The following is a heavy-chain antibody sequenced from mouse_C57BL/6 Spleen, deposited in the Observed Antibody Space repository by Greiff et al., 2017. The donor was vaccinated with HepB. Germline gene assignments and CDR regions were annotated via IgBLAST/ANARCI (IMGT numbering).Heavy chain of an antibody. V-gene: IGHV1-50*01. CDR1: GYTFTSYW. CDR3: ANKSY. D-gene: IGHD6-2*01. J-gene: IGHJ2*01. Sequence: QVQLQQPGAELVKPGASVKLSCKASGYTFTSYWMQWVKQRPGQGLEWIGEIDPSDSYTNYNQKFKGKATLTVDTYSSTAYMQLSSLTAEDSAVYYCANKSYWGQGTTLTVSS. CDR2: IDPSDSYT.